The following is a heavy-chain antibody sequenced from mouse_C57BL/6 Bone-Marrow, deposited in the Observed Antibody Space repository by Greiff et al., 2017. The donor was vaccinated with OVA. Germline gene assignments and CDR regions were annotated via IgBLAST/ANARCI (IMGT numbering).Heavy chain of an antibody. CDR3: ASYYGSSPAGFAY. Sequence: VKLVESGPGLVAPSQSLSITCTVSGFSLTSYAISWVRQPPGKGLEWLGVIWTGGGTNYNSALKSRLSISKDNSKSQVFLKMNSLQTDDTARYYCASYYGSSPAGFAYWGQGTLVTVSA. J-gene: IGHJ3*01. D-gene: IGHD1-1*01. CDR2: IWTGGGT. CDR1: GFSLTSYA. V-gene: IGHV2-9-1*01.